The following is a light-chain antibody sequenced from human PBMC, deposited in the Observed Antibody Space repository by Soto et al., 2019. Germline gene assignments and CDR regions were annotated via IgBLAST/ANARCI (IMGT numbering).Light chain of an antibody. CDR1: QSVSSIY. J-gene: IGKJ5*01. V-gene: IGKV3-20*01. Sequence: EIVLTQSPGTLSLSPGERATLSCRASQSVSSIYLAWYQQKPGQAPRLIIYGASSRATGIPDRFSGSGSGTDFTLTISRLEPEDFAVYYCQQFDTSPPSTFGQGTRLEIK. CDR2: GAS. CDR3: QQFDTSPPST.